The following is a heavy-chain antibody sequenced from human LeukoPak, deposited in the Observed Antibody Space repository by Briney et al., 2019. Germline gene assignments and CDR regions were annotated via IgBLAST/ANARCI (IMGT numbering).Heavy chain of an antibody. CDR1: GYTFTGYY. CDR2: INPNSGGT. Sequence: ASVKVSCKASGYTFTGYYMHWVRQAPGQGLEWMGWINPNSGGTNYAQKFQGRVTMTRDTSISTAYMELSRLRSDDTAVYYCATIYPGAATGGNYWGQGTLVTVSS. J-gene: IGHJ4*02. V-gene: IGHV1-2*02. D-gene: IGHD1-26*01. CDR3: ATIYPGAATGGNY.